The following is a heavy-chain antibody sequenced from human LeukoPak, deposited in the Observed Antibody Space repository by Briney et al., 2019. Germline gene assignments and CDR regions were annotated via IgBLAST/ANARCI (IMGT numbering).Heavy chain of an antibody. V-gene: IGHV1-46*01. CDR3: ARSPKESYDFWSGSDF. CDR1: GYTFTSYY. J-gene: IGHJ4*02. Sequence: GPSVKVSCKASGYTFTSYYMHWVRQAPGQGLEWMGIINPSGGSTSYAQKFQGRVTMTRDTSTSTVYMELSSLRSEDTAVYYCARSPKESYDFWSGSDFWGQGTLVTVSS. D-gene: IGHD3-3*01. CDR2: INPSGGST.